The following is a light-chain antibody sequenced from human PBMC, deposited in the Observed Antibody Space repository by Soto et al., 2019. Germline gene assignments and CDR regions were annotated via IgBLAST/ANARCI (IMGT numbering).Light chain of an antibody. J-gene: IGKJ1*01. Sequence: EIVMTQSPASLSVSPGERATLSCRASQRVSSNLAWYQQKPGQAPRLLIYGASTRATGIPARFSGSGSGTEVTLTISSLQSEDCAVYYCQQYNNWPRTFGQGTKVEIK. V-gene: IGKV3-15*01. CDR1: QRVSSN. CDR3: QQYNNWPRT. CDR2: GAS.